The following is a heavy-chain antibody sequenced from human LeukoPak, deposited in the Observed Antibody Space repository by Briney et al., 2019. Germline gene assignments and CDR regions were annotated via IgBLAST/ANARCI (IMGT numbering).Heavy chain of an antibody. D-gene: IGHD2-15*01. J-gene: IGHJ4*02. CDR3: ARTVVVAATLSRGGYDY. CDR1: GGSFSGYY. CDR2: INHSGST. V-gene: IGHV4-34*01. Sequence: PSETLSLTCAVYGGSFSGYYWSWIRQPPGKGLEWIGEINHSGSTNYNPSLKGRVTISVDTSKNQFSLKLSSVTAADTAVYCCARTVVVAATLSRGGYDYWGQGTLVTVSS.